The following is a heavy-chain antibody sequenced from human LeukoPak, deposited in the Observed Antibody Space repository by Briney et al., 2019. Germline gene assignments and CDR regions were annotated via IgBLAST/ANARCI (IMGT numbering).Heavy chain of an antibody. V-gene: IGHV4-39*07. CDR3: ARGRRRIAAAGTLDY. CDR1: GGSISSSSYY. D-gene: IGHD6-13*01. J-gene: IGHJ4*02. CDR2: IYYSGST. Sequence: SETLSLTCTVSGGSISSSSYYWGWIRQPPGKGLEWIGSIYYSGSTYYNPSLKSRVTISVDTSKNQFSLKLSSVTAADTAVYYCARGRRRIAAAGTLDYWGQGTLVTVSS.